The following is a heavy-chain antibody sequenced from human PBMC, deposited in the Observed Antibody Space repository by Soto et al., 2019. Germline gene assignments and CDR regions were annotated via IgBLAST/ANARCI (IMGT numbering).Heavy chain of an antibody. CDR2: INHSGST. CDR3: ARISGITGTTSRRYYYYYGMDV. V-gene: IGHV4-34*01. D-gene: IGHD1-20*01. CDR1: GGSFSGYY. Sequence: VQLQQWGAGLLKPSETLSLTCAVYGGSFSGYYWSWIRQPPGKGLEWIGEINHSGSTNYNPSLKSRVTISVDTSKNQFSLKLSSVTAADTAVYYCARISGITGTTSRRYYYYYGMDVWGQGTTVTVSS. J-gene: IGHJ6*02.